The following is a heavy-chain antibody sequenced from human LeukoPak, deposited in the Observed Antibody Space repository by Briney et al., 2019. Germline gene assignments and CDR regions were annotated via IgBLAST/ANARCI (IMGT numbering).Heavy chain of an antibody. CDR3: ARDRDSSSWYANYYYYYYMDV. Sequence: SETLSLTCTVSGYSISSGYYWGWIRQPPGKGLEWIGSIYHSGSTYYNPSLKSRVTISVDAPKNQFSLKLSSVTAADTAVYYCARDRDSSSWYANYYYYYYMDVWGKGTTVTVSS. CDR2: IYHSGST. J-gene: IGHJ6*03. D-gene: IGHD6-13*01. V-gene: IGHV4-38-2*02. CDR1: GYSISSGYY.